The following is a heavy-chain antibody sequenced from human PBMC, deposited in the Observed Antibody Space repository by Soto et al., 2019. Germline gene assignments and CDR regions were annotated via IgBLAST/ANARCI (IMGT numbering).Heavy chain of an antibody. J-gene: IGHJ5*02. CDR3: ARVGDFWSGYTNRWFDP. CDR2: IYHSGST. Sequence: SETLSLTCAVSGGSISSGGYSWSWIRQPPGKGLEWIGYIYHSGSTYYNPSLKSRVTISVDRSKNQFSLKLSSVTAADTAVYYCARVGDFWSGYTNRWFDPWGQGTLVTVSS. CDR1: GGSISSGGYS. D-gene: IGHD3-3*01. V-gene: IGHV4-30-2*01.